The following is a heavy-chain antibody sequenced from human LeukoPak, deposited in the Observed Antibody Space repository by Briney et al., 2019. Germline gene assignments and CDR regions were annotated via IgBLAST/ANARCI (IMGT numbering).Heavy chain of an antibody. D-gene: IGHD6-19*01. CDR2: MYPNRGDT. CDR1: GYTFSGYY. V-gene: IGHV1-2*02. J-gene: IGHJ1*01. Sequence: GASVKVSFKASGYTFSGYYMHWVRQSPGQGGEGMGWMYPNRGDTNYAQNFQGRVTMTRDTSISTVYMELTRLTSDDTAVYYCARGSVTGGWYLNLGYWGQGTLVTVSS. CDR3: ARGSVTGGWYLNLGY.